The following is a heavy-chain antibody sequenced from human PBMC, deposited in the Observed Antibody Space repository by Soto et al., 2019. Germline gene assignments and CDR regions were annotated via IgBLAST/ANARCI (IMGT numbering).Heavy chain of an antibody. D-gene: IGHD3-10*01. V-gene: IGHV5-51*01. CDR3: ARPVWLGDYYYGMDV. CDR2: IYPGDSDT. CDR1: GYSFTSYW. Sequence: GESLKISCKGSGYSFTSYWIGWVRQMPGKGLEWMGIIYPGDSDTRYSPSFQGQVTISADKSISTAYLQWSSLKASDTAMYYCARPVWLGDYYYGMDVWGQGTTVTVSS. J-gene: IGHJ6*02.